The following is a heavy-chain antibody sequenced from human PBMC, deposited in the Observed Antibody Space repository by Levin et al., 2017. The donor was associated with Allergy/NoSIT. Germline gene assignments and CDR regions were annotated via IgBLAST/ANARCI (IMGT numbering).Heavy chain of an antibody. V-gene: IGHV4-34*01. D-gene: IGHD3-10*01. CDR1: GGSFSGYY. J-gene: IGHJ6*02. CDR3: ARVFAVGQYYYGSGSYLRVGMDG. CDR2: INHSGST. Sequence: PSETLSLTCAVYGGSFSGYYWSWIRQPPGKGLEWIGEINHSGSTNYNSSLKSRVTISVDTSKNQFSLKLSSVTAADTAVYYCARVFAVGQYYYGSGSYLRVGMDGWGQGTTVTVSS.